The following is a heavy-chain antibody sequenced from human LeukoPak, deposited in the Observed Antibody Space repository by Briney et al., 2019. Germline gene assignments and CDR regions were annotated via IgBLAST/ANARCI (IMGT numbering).Heavy chain of an antibody. CDR1: GFTFSDYW. CDR2: ISYDGSNK. D-gene: IGHD5-18*01. CDR3: ARDLERQLWSVGDDAFDI. V-gene: IGHV3-30*14. Sequence: PGGSLRLSCAASGFTFSDYWGNWVRQSPGKGLEWVAVISYDGSNKYYADSVKGRFTISRDNSKNTLYLQMNSLRAEDTAVYYCARDLERQLWSVGDDAFDIWGQGTMVTVSS. J-gene: IGHJ3*02.